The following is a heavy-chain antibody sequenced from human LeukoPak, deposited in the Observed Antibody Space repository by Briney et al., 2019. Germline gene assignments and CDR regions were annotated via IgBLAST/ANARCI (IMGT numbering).Heavy chain of an antibody. CDR3: AKDRYDSYFKH. CDR1: GFTLSSYV. Sequence: GGSLRHSCAASGFTLSSYVIHWVRQAPGRGLEWVTCIRVDEINKYYTDSVKGRFTISRDNYKNTVYLQMNSLRAGGTALYYCAKDRYDSYFKHWGQGTLVTVSS. J-gene: IGHJ1*01. D-gene: IGHD3-3*01. V-gene: IGHV3-30*02. CDR2: IRVDEINK.